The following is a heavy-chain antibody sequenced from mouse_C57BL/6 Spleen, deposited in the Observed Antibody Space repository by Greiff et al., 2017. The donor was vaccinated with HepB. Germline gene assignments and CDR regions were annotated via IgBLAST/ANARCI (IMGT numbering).Heavy chain of an antibody. D-gene: IGHD3-1*01. CDR3: AYHRYYAMDY. CDR2: IYPRSGNT. CDR1: GYTFTSYG. J-gene: IGHJ4*01. V-gene: IGHV1-81*01. Sequence: VQLQQSGAELARPGASVKLSCKASGYTFTSYGISWVKQRTGQGLEWIGEIYPRSGNTYYNEKFKGKATLTADKSSSTAYMELRSLTSEDSAVYFCAYHRYYAMDYWGQGTSVTVSS.